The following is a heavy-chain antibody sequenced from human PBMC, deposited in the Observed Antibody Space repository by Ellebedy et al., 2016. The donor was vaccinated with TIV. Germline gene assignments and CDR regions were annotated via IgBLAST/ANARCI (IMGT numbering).Heavy chain of an antibody. CDR2: INPSGGST. CDR1: GYTFSSYS. J-gene: IGHJ4*02. Sequence: AASVMVSCKASGYTFSSYSMHWVRQAPGQGLEWMGIINPSGGSTSYAQKLQGRVTMTGDTSTSTVYMELSSLRSEDTAVYYCARGDSSGYYDVSDYWGQGTLVTVSS. V-gene: IGHV1-46*04. D-gene: IGHD3-22*01. CDR3: ARGDSSGYYDVSDY.